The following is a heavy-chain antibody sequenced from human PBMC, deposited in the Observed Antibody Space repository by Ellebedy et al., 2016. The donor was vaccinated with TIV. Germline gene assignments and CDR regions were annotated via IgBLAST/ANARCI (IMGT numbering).Heavy chain of an antibody. D-gene: IGHD6-13*01. J-gene: IGHJ4*02. CDR2: SNHTGST. CDR3: ARGRRYSSSWYPPDY. CDR1: GGSFRGYY. V-gene: IGHV4-34*01. Sequence: MPSETLSLTCALYGGSFRGYYGSAIPQTPEQGLEWVGESNHTGSTNYNPSLKVRVTLSVDTSKNQFSLKLSSVTAADTAVYYCARGRRYSSSWYPPDYWGQGTLVTVSS.